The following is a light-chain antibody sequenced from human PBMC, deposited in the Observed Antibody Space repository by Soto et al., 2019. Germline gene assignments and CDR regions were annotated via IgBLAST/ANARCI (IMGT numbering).Light chain of an antibody. Sequence: EIVLTQSPGTLSLSPGERATLSCRASQSVSSSYLAWYQQKPGQAPRLLIYGASSRATGIPDRFSGSGSGTDFTITISSLEPEDLAVYYCQQYGSSPTFGGGTKVEIK. CDR1: QSVSSSY. J-gene: IGKJ4*01. CDR3: QQYGSSPT. V-gene: IGKV3-20*01. CDR2: GAS.